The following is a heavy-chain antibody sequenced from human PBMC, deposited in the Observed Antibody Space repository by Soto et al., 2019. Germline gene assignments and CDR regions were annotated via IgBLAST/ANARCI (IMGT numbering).Heavy chain of an antibody. CDR3: TTDSADIVVVPATFGMDV. CDR2: IKSITDGGTT. Sequence: GGSLRLSCAASGITFSNAWMTWVRRAPGKGLEWVGRIKSITDGGTTDYAAPVKGRFTISRDDSKDTLYLQMNNLRTEDTAVYHCTTDSADIVVVPATFGMDVWGQGTTVTVSS. V-gene: IGHV3-15*01. D-gene: IGHD2-2*01. CDR1: GITFSNAW. J-gene: IGHJ6*02.